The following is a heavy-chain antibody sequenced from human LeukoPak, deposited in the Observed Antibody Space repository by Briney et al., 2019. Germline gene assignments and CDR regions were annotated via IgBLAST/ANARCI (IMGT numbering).Heavy chain of an antibody. Sequence: TGGSLRLSCAASGFTFSSYSMHWVRQAPGKGLEWVAFIRYDGSNKYYADSVKGRFTISRDNSKNTLYLQMNSLRAEDTAVYYCAKVRSHSGSYGGFDYWGQGTLVTVSS. CDR2: IRYDGSNK. D-gene: IGHD1-26*01. CDR3: AKVRSHSGSYGGFDY. CDR1: GFTFSSYS. J-gene: IGHJ4*02. V-gene: IGHV3-30*02.